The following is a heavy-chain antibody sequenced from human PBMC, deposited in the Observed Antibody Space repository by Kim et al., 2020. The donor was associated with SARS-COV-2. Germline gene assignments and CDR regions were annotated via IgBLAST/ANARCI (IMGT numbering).Heavy chain of an antibody. V-gene: IGHV3-23*01. CDR3: AKDGGGGYLGTYYYYGMDV. CDR1: GFTFSSYA. D-gene: IGHD3-16*02. CDR2: ISGSGGST. Sequence: GGSLRLSCAASGFTFSSYAMSWVRQAPGKGLEWVSAISGSGGSTYYADSVKGRFTISRDNSKNTLYLQMNSLRAEDTAVYYCAKDGGGGYLGTYYYYGMDVWGQGTTVTVSS. J-gene: IGHJ6*02.